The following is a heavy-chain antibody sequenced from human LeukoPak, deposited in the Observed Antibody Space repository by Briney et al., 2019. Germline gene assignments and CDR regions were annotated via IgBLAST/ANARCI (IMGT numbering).Heavy chain of an antibody. V-gene: IGHV3-48*03. Sequence: GGSLRLSCAASGSRFSCQEMAWVRQAPGKGLDWVSYMSKDGRTIYYADSVKGRFPISRDNTRNSLFLHLNSLRADDTAFYYCARGSFTGFDLYFDSWGQGTLVTVSS. CDR3: ARGSFTGFDLYFDS. CDR2: MSKDGRTI. CDR1: GSRFSCQE. D-gene: IGHD5-12*01. J-gene: IGHJ4*02.